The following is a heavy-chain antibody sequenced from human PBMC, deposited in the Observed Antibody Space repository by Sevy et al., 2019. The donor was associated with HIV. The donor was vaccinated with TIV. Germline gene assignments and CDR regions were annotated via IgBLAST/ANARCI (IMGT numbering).Heavy chain of an antibody. J-gene: IGHJ3*01. CDR2: FPWDGGYT. V-gene: IGHV3-43D*04. D-gene: IGHD1-26*01. CDR1: GFKFDDYA. Sequence: GGSLRLTCAASGFKFDDYAMHWVRRPPGKGLEWVSLFPWDGGYTKYADSVKGRFTISRDNRRNSLYLHMNNLRAEDTALYYCVSSISQYSGSYFAFDLWGRGTLVTVSS. CDR3: VSSISQYSGSYFAFDL.